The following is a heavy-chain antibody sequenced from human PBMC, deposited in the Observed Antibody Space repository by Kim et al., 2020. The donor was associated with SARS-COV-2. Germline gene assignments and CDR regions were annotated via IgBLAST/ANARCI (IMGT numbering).Heavy chain of an antibody. V-gene: IGHV4-34*01. D-gene: IGHD3-22*01. CDR3: ARFYDSSGIDY. Sequence: SETLSLTCAVYGGSFSGYYWSWIRQPPRKGLEWIGEINHSGSTNYNPSLKSRVTISVDTSKNQFSLKLSSVTAADTAVYYCARFYDSSGIDYWGQGTLVTVSS. CDR1: GGSFSGYY. CDR2: INHSGST. J-gene: IGHJ4*02.